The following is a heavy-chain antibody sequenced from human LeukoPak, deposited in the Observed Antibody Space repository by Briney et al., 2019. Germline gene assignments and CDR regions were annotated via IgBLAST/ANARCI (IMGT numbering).Heavy chain of an antibody. D-gene: IGHD1-26*01. CDR1: GYTFTSYG. CDR2: INVYNGNT. V-gene: IGHV1-18*01. Sequence: ASVKVSCKASGYTFTSYGINWVRQAPGQGLEWMGWINVYNGNTNNAQKLQGRVTMTTDTSTSTAYMELRSLRSDDAAVYYCASAGIDRWELLTHAFDIWGQGTMVTVSS. CDR3: ASAGIDRWELLTHAFDI. J-gene: IGHJ3*02.